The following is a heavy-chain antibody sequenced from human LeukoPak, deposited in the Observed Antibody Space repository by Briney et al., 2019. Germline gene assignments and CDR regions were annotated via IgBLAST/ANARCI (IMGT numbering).Heavy chain of an antibody. J-gene: IGHJ4*01. CDR3: ARTVGARTFDFDH. D-gene: IGHD1-26*01. CDR1: SGSISSSSYY. V-gene: IGHV4-39*07. Sequence: SETLSLTCTVSSGSISSSSYYWGWIRQPPGKGLEWIGSIYYSGSTYYNPSLKSRVTISVDTSKNQFSLEVSSVSAADTAVYYCARTVGARTFDFDHWGHGTLVTVSS. CDR2: IYYSGST.